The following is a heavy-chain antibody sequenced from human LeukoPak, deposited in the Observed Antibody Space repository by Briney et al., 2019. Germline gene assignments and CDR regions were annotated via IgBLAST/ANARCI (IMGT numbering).Heavy chain of an antibody. V-gene: IGHV3-21*01. CDR2: ISSSSSYI. J-gene: IGHJ4*02. CDR1: GFSFSSHS. Sequence: PGGSLRLSCAASGFSFSSHSMNWVRQAPGKGLEWVSSISSSSSYIYYADSVKGRFTISRDNAKNSLCLQMNSLRAEDTAVYYCARDNDYGDYVSDYWGQGTLVTVSS. CDR3: ARDNDYGDYVSDY. D-gene: IGHD4-17*01.